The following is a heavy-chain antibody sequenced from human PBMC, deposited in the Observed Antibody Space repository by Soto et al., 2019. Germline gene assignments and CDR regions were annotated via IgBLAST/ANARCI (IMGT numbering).Heavy chain of an antibody. CDR1: GDSVSSNSAA. J-gene: IGHJ3*02. Sequence: SQTLSLTCAISGDSVSSNSAAWNGIMQSPSRGLEWLGRTYYRSKWYNDYAVSVKSRITINPDTSKNQLSLQLTSVTPEDTAVYYCARILTICFGEYVQLLGVFSIWAQGTTVPGSS. D-gene: IGHD2-2*01. CDR3: ARILTICFGEYVQLLGVFSI. V-gene: IGHV6-1*01. CDR2: TYYRSKWYN.